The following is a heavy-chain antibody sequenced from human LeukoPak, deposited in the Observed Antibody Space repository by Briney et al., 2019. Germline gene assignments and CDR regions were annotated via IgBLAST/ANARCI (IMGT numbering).Heavy chain of an antibody. J-gene: IGHJ3*02. Sequence: GGSLRLSCAASGFTFSNYWMNWVRQAPGKGLEWVSYISSSSSTIYCADSVKGRFTISRDNAKNSLYLQMNSLRAEDTAVYYCARDRGGLFTMIDAFDIWGQGTMVTVSS. CDR1: GFTFSNYW. D-gene: IGHD3-22*01. V-gene: IGHV3-48*01. CDR3: ARDRGGLFTMIDAFDI. CDR2: ISSSSSTI.